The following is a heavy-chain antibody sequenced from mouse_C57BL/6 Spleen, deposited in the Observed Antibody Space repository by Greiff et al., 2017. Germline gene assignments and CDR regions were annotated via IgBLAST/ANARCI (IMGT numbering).Heavy chain of an antibody. J-gene: IGHJ2*01. CDR1: GYTFTDYE. CDR2: IDPETGGT. Sequence: QVQLKESGAELVRPGASVTLSCKASGYTFTDYEMHWVKQTPVHGLEWIGAIDPETGGTAYNQKFKGKAILTADKSSSTAYMELRSLTSEDSAVYYCTRCLMVTTDYVDYWGQGTTLTVSS. V-gene: IGHV1-15*01. CDR3: TRCLMVTTDYVDY. D-gene: IGHD2-2*01.